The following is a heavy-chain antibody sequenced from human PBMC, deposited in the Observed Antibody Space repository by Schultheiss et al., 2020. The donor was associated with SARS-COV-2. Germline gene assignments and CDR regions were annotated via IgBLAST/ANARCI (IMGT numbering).Heavy chain of an antibody. CDR2: IIPIFGTA. J-gene: IGHJ6*03. V-gene: IGHV1-69*06. CDR1: GGTFSSYA. Sequence: SVKVSCKASGGTFSSYAISWVRQAPGQGLEWMGGIIPIFGTANYAQKFQGRVTITADKSTSTAYMELSSLRSEDTAVYYCARDRTRGYYYYMDVWGKGTTVTVSS. CDR3: ARDRTRGYYYYMDV.